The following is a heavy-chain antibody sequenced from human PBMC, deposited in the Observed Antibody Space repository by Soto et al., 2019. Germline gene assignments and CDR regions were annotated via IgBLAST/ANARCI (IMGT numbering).Heavy chain of an antibody. CDR3: ARGDTSFDI. D-gene: IGHD3-10*01. J-gene: IGHJ2*01. CDR2: IIPLVEMA. Sequence: QVQLVQSGPEVKKPGSSVKVSCTASGGTLTSYTINWVRQAPRQGLEWMGRIIPLVEMANYAQKFQGRITITANTSTSAPYMELSSLRSEDTAVYYCARGDTSFDIWGRGTLITVSS. CDR1: GGTLTSYT. V-gene: IGHV1-69*02.